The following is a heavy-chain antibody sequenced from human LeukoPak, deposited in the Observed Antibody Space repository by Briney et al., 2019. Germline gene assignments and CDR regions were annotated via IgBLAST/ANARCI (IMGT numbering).Heavy chain of an antibody. J-gene: IGHJ3*02. Sequence: PSETLSLTCTVSGGSISSSSYYWGWIRQPPGKGLEWIGSIYYSGSTNYNPSLKSRVTISVDTSKNQFSLKLSSVTAADTAVYYCARNRGGDYEIWGQGTMVTVSS. V-gene: IGHV4-39*07. CDR1: GGSISSSSYY. CDR3: ARNRGGDYEI. CDR2: IYYSGST. D-gene: IGHD4-17*01.